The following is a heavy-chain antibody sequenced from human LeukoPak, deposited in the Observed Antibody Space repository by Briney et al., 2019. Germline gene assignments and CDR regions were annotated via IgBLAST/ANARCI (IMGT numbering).Heavy chain of an antibody. Sequence: GESLNISCKGSGSSFTSYWIGWVRQMPGKGLEWMGIIYPGDSDTRYSPSFQGQVTISADKSISTAYLQWSSLKASDTAMYYCARHEGEMATIPNFDYWGQGTLVTVSS. V-gene: IGHV5-51*01. D-gene: IGHD5-24*01. CDR1: GSSFTSYW. CDR3: ARHEGEMATIPNFDY. J-gene: IGHJ4*02. CDR2: IYPGDSDT.